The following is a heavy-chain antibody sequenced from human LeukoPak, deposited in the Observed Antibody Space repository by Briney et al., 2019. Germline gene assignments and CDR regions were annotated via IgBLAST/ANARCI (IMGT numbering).Heavy chain of an antibody. CDR3: ARDGGGYSGYDYYYYGMDV. CDR2: ISYDGSNK. V-gene: IGHV3-30-3*01. D-gene: IGHD5-12*01. J-gene: IGHJ6*02. Sequence: PGRSLRLSCAVSGFTFRSYAMHWVRQAPGKGLEWVAFISYDGSNKYYGDSVKGRFTISRDDSKNTLSLQMNSLIPDDTALYCCARDGGGYSGYDYYYYGMDVWGQGTTVTVSS. CDR1: GFTFRSYA.